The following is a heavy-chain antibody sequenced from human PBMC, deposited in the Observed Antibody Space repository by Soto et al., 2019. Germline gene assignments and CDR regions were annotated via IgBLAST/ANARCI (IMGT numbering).Heavy chain of an antibody. V-gene: IGHV4-59*08. CDR1: GGSISSYY. Sequence: SETLSLTCTVSGGSISSYYWSWIRQPPGKGLEWIGYIYYSGSTNYNPSFKSRVTISVDTSKNQFSLKLSSVTAADTAVYYCARRYGWAFDIWGQGTMVTVSS. J-gene: IGHJ3*02. D-gene: IGHD3-16*01. CDR2: IYYSGST. CDR3: ARRYGWAFDI.